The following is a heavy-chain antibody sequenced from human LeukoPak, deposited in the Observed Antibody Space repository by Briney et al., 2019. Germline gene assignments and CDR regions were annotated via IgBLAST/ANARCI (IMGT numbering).Heavy chain of an antibody. D-gene: IGHD6-13*01. Sequence: SETLSLTCAVSGGSISSSSYYWGWIRQPPGKGLEWIGSIYYSGSTYYNPSLKSRVTISVDTSKNQFSLKLSSVTAADTAVYYCARHKRGIAAAGKTRWYFDLWGRGTLVTVSS. CDR1: GGSISSSSYY. J-gene: IGHJ2*01. CDR2: IYYSGST. CDR3: ARHKRGIAAAGKTRWYFDL. V-gene: IGHV4-39*01.